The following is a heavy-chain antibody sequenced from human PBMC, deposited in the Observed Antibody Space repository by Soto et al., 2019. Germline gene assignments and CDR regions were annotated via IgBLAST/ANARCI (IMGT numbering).Heavy chain of an antibody. CDR3: ARRGYNDYYYYYGMDV. D-gene: IGHD6-25*01. J-gene: IGHJ6*02. V-gene: IGHV4-31*03. Sequence: SSETLSLTCTVSGGSISSGGYYWSWIRQHPGKGLEWIGYIYYSGSTYYNPSLKSRVTISVDTSKNQFSLKLSSVTAADTAVYYCARRGYNDYYYYYGMDVWGQGTTVTVSS. CDR2: IYYSGST. CDR1: GGSISSGGYY.